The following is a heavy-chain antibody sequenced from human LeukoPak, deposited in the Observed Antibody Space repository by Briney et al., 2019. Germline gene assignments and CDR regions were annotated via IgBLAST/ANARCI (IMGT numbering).Heavy chain of an antibody. Sequence: PSETQSLTCTVSGATLTNYYWSWIRQPPGKGLEWIGYIYHNGSANYNPSLKFRVTMSVGTSKSQFSLKLTSVTAVDTAVYYCARDHSESGVDHFDYWGQGDLFSVSS. D-gene: IGHD1-26*01. V-gene: IGHV4-59*01. J-gene: IGHJ4*02. CDR2: IYHNGSA. CDR3: ARDHSESGVDHFDY. CDR1: GATLTNYY.